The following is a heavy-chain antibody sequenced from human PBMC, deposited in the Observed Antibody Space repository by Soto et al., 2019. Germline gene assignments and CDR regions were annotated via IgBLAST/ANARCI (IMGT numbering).Heavy chain of an antibody. CDR3: ARSIVVVTAPDY. Sequence: ASVKVSCKASGYTFTTYAIHWVRQAPGQRLEWMGWINAGNGNTKYSQKLQGRVTITRDTAANTGYMELSSLRSEDTAVYYCARSIVVVTAPDYWGQGTLVTVSS. D-gene: IGHD2-21*02. CDR2: INAGNGNT. CDR1: GYTFTTYA. J-gene: IGHJ4*02. V-gene: IGHV1-3*01.